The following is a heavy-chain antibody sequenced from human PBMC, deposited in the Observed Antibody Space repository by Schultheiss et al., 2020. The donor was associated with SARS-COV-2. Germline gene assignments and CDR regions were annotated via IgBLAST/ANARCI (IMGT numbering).Heavy chain of an antibody. J-gene: IGHJ3*02. CDR3: AKRARSGSPGDAFDI. D-gene: IGHD1-26*01. CDR1: GFTFSDYY. V-gene: IGHV3-53*05. CDR2: IYSCGST. Sequence: GESLRHSCAASGFTFSDYYMSWIRQAPGKGLEWVSVIYSCGSTYYADSVKGRFTISRDNSKNSLYLQMNSLRAEDTALYYCAKRARSGSPGDAFDIWGQGTRVTVSS.